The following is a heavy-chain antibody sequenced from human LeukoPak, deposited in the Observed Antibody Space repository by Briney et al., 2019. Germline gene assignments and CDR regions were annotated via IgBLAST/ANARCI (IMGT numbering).Heavy chain of an antibody. V-gene: IGHV3-74*01. CDR1: GFDFSSNW. Sequence: GGSLRLSCAASGFDFSSNWMHWVRQAPGKGLVWVSRINSDGSSTSYADSVKGRFTISRDNAKNTLYLQMNSLRAEDTAVYYCARDGTTAGPDYWGQGTLVTVSS. CDR2: INSDGSST. CDR3: ARDGTTAGPDY. D-gene: IGHD4-17*01. J-gene: IGHJ4*02.